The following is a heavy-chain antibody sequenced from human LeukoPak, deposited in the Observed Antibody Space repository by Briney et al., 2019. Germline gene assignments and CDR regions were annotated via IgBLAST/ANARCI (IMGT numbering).Heavy chain of an antibody. CDR3: AKGSLGSWYYFDY. V-gene: IGHV3-23*01. CDR1: GFTVGSSA. D-gene: IGHD6-13*01. J-gene: IGHJ4*02. Sequence: GGSLRLSCAASGFTVGSSAMSWVRQAPGKGREWVSTISRSGPDTYYADSVKGRFTIFRDNSKNTLYLQMNSLRAEDTAVYYCAKGSLGSWYYFDYWGQGTLVTVSS. CDR2: ISRSGPDT.